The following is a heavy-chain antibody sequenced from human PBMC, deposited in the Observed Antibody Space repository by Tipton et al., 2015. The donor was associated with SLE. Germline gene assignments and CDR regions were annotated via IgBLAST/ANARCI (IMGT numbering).Heavy chain of an antibody. V-gene: IGHV3-43*02. J-gene: IGHJ3*02. CDR1: GFTFDDYA. CDR2: ISGDGGST. Sequence: GSLRLSCAASGFTFDDYAMHWIRQAPGKGLEWVSLISGDGGSTYYADSVKGRFTISRDNSKNSLYLQMNSLRTEDTALYYCAKDRNIGNGWYAAFDIWGQGTMVTVSS. CDR3: AKDRNIGNGWYAAFDI. D-gene: IGHD6-19*01.